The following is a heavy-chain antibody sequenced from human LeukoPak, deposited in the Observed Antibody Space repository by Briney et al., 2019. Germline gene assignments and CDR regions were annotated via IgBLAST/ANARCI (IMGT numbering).Heavy chain of an antibody. D-gene: IGHD2-2*01. Sequence: SESLSVTCAVYVESFSSFYWCWICQPPGKGLEWIGEINHSGSTSYNPSLESRVTISVDTSKNQFSLNLASVTAADTAVYFCARWSAVWHYFDYWGQGTLVTVSS. J-gene: IGHJ4*02. CDR2: INHSGST. CDR3: ARWSAVWHYFDY. V-gene: IGHV4-34*01. CDR1: VESFSSFY.